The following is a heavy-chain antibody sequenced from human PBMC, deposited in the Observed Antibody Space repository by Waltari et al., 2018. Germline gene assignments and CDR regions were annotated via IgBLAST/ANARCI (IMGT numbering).Heavy chain of an antibody. J-gene: IGHJ4*02. D-gene: IGHD3-22*01. Sequence: QVQLVQSGAEVKKPGAYVKVSCNASGYLCSNYGISWIREVPGQGLEWMGWISGYKSDTKYAQKFQGRVTMTTDTSTSTAYMEVRSLRSDDTAVYYCARGGFLKSIIIVVMDFDYWGQGTLVTVSS. CDR1: GYLCSNYG. CDR3: ARGGFLKSIIIVVMDFDY. CDR2: ISGYKSDT. V-gene: IGHV1-18*01.